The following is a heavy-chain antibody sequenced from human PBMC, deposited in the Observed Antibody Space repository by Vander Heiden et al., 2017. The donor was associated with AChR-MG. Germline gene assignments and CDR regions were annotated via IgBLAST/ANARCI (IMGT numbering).Heavy chain of an antibody. V-gene: IGHV3-7*03. CDR2: IKQDGREK. Sequence: EVQLVESGGGLVQLGRSLRLSCAASGFTLSRYWVRLVRQAPGKGLEWVANIKQDGREKYYVDSVKGRFTISRDNAKNSLYLQMNSLRAEDTAVYYCASPGGGYDSLYYYYGMDVWGQGTTVTVSS. J-gene: IGHJ6*02. D-gene: IGHD5-12*01. CDR1: GFTLSRYW. CDR3: ASPGGGYDSLYYYYGMDV.